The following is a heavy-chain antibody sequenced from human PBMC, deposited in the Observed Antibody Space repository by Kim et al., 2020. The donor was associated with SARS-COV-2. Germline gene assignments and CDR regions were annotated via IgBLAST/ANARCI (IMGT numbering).Heavy chain of an antibody. CDR2: ISSSGSYI. J-gene: IGHJ3*02. CDR3: ARVLRASVYSDYGGGDAYDI. V-gene: IGHV3-21*01. CDR1: GFSLSSYS. Sequence: GGSLRLSCAASGFSLSSYSINWVRRAPGKGLKWVSSISSSGSYIYYADSVKGRFTISRDNARDSLYLQMNSLRAEDTALYYCARVLRASVYSDYGGGDAYDIWGQGTMVTVSS. D-gene: IGHD4-17*01.